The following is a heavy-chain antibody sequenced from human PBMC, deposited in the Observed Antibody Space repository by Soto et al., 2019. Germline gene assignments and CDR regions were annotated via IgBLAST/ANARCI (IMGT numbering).Heavy chain of an antibody. CDR1: GGSFSGDY. J-gene: IGHJ5*02. V-gene: IGHV4-34*01. D-gene: IGHD6-19*01. CDR2: INHSGST. Sequence: SETLSPTCAAYGGSFSGDYWSWIRRPPGKGLEWIGEINHSGSTNYNPSLKSRVTISVDTSKNQFSLKLSSVTAADTAVYYCARARSGWYNWFDPWGQGTLVTVSS. CDR3: ARARSGWYNWFDP.